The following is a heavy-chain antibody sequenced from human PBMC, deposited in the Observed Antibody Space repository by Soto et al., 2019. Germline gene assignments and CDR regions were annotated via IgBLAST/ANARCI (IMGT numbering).Heavy chain of an antibody. CDR3: ARAGAAPYYYYGMDV. J-gene: IGHJ6*02. CDR1: GYTFSTSG. Sequence: QVQLVQSGAEVRKPGASVKVSCKASGYTFSTSGMSWLRQAPGQGLERMGWISTYNVDTNDAPKFQDRVTMTSDTSTSTVYMDLRSLRSDGTAVYYCARAGAAPYYYYGMDVWGHGTRVTVSS. V-gene: IGHV1-18*01. D-gene: IGHD2-15*01. CDR2: ISTYNVDT.